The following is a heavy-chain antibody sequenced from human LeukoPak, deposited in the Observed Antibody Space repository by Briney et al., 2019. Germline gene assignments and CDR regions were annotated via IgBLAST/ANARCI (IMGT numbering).Heavy chain of an antibody. D-gene: IGHD3-3*01. J-gene: IGHJ4*02. V-gene: IGHV4-39*07. CDR3: ARDRSGSYFDY. CDR1: GGSISSSSYY. CDR2: IFYTGNT. Sequence: SETLSLTCSVSGGSISSSSYYWGWIRQPPGKGLQWIGSIFYTGNTYYKPSLKSRVTISVDTSKNQFSLQLSSVTAADTAVYYCARDRSGSYFDYWGQGTLVTVSS.